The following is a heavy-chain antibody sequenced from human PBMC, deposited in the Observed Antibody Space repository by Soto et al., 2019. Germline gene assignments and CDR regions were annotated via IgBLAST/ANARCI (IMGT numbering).Heavy chain of an antibody. D-gene: IGHD2-2*01. Sequence: PGGSLRLSCAASGFTFSTYGMHWVRQAPGKGLEWVAFISYDGSNKYYADSVKGRFTISRVNSKNTLYLQMNSLRAEDTAVYYCAKDLGEVVLGYYYYYGMDVWGQGTMVTVSS. J-gene: IGHJ6*02. CDR3: AKDLGEVVLGYYYYYGMDV. CDR1: GFTFSTYG. V-gene: IGHV3-30*18. CDR2: ISYDGSNK.